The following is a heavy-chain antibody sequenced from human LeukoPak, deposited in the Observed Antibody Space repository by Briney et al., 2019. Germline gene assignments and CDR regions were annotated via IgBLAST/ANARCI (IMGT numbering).Heavy chain of an antibody. V-gene: IGHV3-7*05. D-gene: IGHD3-3*01. CDR1: GFTFSSFG. Sequence: GGSLRLSCSASGFTFSSFGMSWVRQAPGKGLEWVAKIKQDGSEKYYVDSVKGRFTISRDNAKNSLYLQMNSLRAEDTAVYYCARDSPGITIFGVVTPNGGQGTLVTVSS. CDR2: IKQDGSEK. CDR3: ARDSPGITIFGVVTPN. J-gene: IGHJ4*02.